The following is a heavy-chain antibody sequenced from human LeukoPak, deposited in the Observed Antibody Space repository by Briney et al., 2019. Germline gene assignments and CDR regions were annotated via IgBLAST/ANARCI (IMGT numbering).Heavy chain of an antibody. V-gene: IGHV5-51*01. J-gene: IGHJ4*02. CDR3: ARHGKVGATQSWLDY. D-gene: IGHD1-26*01. Sequence: GESLKISCQGSGYSFTTYWITWVRQVPGKGLESMGIIYPGDSDTRYSPSFQGQVTISADKSISTAYLQWSSLRASDSAIYYCARHGKVGATQSWLDYWGQGTLVTVSS. CDR2: IYPGDSDT. CDR1: GYSFTTYW.